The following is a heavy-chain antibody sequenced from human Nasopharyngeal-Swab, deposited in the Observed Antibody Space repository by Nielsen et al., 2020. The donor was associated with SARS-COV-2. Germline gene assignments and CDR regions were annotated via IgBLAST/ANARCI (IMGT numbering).Heavy chain of an antibody. V-gene: IGHV4-59*01. J-gene: IGHJ6*02. CDR1: GGSITGYY. CDR2: IYYTGST. CDR3: ARDRPNYGMDV. Sequence: GSLRLSCTVSGGSITGYYWSWIRQPPGKGLEWIGNIYYTGSTKYNPSLKSRVTISIDASKYQFSLKLTSVTAADTAVYSCARDRPNYGMDVWGRGTTVTVS.